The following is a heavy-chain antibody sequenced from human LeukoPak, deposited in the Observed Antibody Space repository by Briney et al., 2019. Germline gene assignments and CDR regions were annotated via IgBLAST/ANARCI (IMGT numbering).Heavy chain of an antibody. CDR1: GFTFNTSN. V-gene: IGHV3-48*02. D-gene: IGHD2/OR15-2a*01. CDR2: ISSSGRTI. J-gene: IGHJ3*01. CDR3: ARVETPTFYDAFDL. Sequence: GGSLRLSYAASGFTFNTSNMNWVRQAPGKGLKWISYISSSGRTIYYADSVKGRFTISRDNAKDSLFLQMNGLRDEDTAVYYCARVETPTFYDAFDLWGQGTMVTVSS.